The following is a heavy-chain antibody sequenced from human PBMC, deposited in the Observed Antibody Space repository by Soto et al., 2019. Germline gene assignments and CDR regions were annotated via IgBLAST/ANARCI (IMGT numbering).Heavy chain of an antibody. CDR3: ARDRRAGHSGYPGVFDY. CDR2: IYYSGST. V-gene: IGHV4-31*03. CDR1: GGSISSGDYY. Sequence: PSETLSLTCTVSGGSISSGDYYWSWIRQHPGKGLEWIGDIYYSGSTYYNPSLKSRVTISVDTSKKQFSLMLSSVTAADTAVYYCARDRRAGHSGYPGVFDYWGQGTLVTVSS. J-gene: IGHJ4*02. D-gene: IGHD5-12*01.